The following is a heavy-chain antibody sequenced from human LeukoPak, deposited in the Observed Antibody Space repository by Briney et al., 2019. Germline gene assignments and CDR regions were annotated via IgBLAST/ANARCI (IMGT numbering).Heavy chain of an antibody. CDR2: INHSGST. Sequence: SETLSLTCAVYGGSFSGYYWSWIRQPPGKGLEWIGEINHSGSTNYNPPLKSRVTISVDTSKNQFSLKLSSVTAADTAVYHCARGRRVGVATSCFDYWGQGTLVTVSS. CDR3: ARGRRVGVATSCFDY. D-gene: IGHD5-12*01. CDR1: GGSFSGYY. J-gene: IGHJ4*02. V-gene: IGHV4-34*01.